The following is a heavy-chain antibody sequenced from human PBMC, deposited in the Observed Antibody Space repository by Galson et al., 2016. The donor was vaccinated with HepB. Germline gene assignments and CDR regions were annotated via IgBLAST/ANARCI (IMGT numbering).Heavy chain of an antibody. Sequence: SLRLSCAGSGFTFRSYGIHWVRQAPGKGLEWVAVISYDGTNKYYADSLKGRFTISRDNSKNTLYLQMNSLRAEDTAVYYCAKDAILACGTGCYADYWGQGTPVTVSS. CDR1: GFTFRSYG. D-gene: IGHD2-2*01. CDR3: AKDAILACGTGCYADY. V-gene: IGHV3-30*18. CDR2: ISYDGTNK. J-gene: IGHJ4*02.